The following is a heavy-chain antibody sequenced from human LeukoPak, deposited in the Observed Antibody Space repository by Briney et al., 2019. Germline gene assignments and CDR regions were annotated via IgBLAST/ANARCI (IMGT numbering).Heavy chain of an antibody. CDR2: VSPSSSYI. D-gene: IGHD3-16*01. Sequence: GGSLGLSCAVSGLTFSSYSMNWVRQAPGKGLEWVASVSPSSSYIYYTDSVKGRFTISRDNAKNTLYLQMNGLRAEDTAVYYCARVRWGGLYYFDYWGQGTLVTVSS. CDR1: GLTFSSYS. J-gene: IGHJ4*02. V-gene: IGHV3-21*01. CDR3: ARVRWGGLYYFDY.